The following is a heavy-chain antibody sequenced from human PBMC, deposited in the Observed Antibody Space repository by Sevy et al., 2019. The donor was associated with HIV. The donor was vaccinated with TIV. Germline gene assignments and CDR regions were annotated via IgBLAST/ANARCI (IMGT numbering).Heavy chain of an antibody. CDR1: GGSISSYY. CDR2: IYYSGST. V-gene: IGHV4-59*01. CDR3: ARDLAAVADYYYYGMDV. Sequence: SETLSLTCTVSGGSISSYYWSWIRKPPGKGLEWIGYIYYSGSTNYNPSLKSRVTISVDTSKNQFSLKLSSVTAADTAVYYCARDLAAVADYYYYGMDVWGQGTTVTVSS. D-gene: IGHD6-25*01. J-gene: IGHJ6*02.